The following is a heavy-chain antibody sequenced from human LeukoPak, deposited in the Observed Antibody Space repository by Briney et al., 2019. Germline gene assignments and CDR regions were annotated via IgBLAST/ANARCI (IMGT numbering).Heavy chain of an antibody. J-gene: IGHJ3*02. Sequence: GGSLRLSCAASGFTFSDYSMNWIRQAPGKGLEWVSSISSGSSYRYYADSVEGRFTISRDNAENSLYLQMNSLGAEDTAVYHCARSGSTVEWGLNDAFDIWGQGTMVAVSS. V-gene: IGHV3-21*01. CDR2: ISSGSSYR. D-gene: IGHD1-26*01. CDR1: GFTFSDYS. CDR3: ARSGSTVEWGLNDAFDI.